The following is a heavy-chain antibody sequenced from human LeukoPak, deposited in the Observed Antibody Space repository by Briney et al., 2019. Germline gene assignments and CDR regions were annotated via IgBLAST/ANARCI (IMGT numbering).Heavy chain of an antibody. CDR2: ISSSGSTI. V-gene: IGHV3-48*04. J-gene: IGHJ6*04. D-gene: IGHD3-10*02. CDR1: GLTFSSYS. Sequence: GGSLRLSCAASGLTFSSYSMNWVRQAPGKGLEWVSYISSSGSTIYYADSVKGRFTISRDNAKNSLYLQMNSLRAEDTAVYYCAELGITMIGGVGGKGTTVSISS. CDR3: AELGITMIGGV.